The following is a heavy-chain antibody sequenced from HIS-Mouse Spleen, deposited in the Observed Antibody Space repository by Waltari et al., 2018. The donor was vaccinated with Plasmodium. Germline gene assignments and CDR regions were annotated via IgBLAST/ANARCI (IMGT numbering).Heavy chain of an antibody. V-gene: IGHV4-34*01. D-gene: IGHD2-15*01. CDR2: INHSGST. CDR1: GGSFSGYY. Sequence: QVQLQQWGAGLLKPSETLSLTCAVYGGSFSGYYWSWIRQPPGKGLECIGEINHSGSTNYNPSLKSRVTISVDTSKNQFSLKLSSVTAADTAVYYCARLVVVASKDSYWGQGTLVTVSS. CDR3: ARLVVVASKDSY. J-gene: IGHJ4*02.